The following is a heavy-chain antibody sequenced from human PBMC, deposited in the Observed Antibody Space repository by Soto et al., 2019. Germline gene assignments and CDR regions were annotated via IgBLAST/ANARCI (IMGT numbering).Heavy chain of an antibody. Sequence: GGSLRLSCAASGFTFSSYAMSWVRQAPGKGLEWVSAISGSGGSTYYPGSVKGRFTISRDNSKNTLYLPMNSLRAEDTAVYYCAKVIGCSSTSCPAGAFDIWGQGTMVTVSS. CDR2: ISGSGGST. D-gene: IGHD2-2*01. J-gene: IGHJ3*02. CDR3: AKVIGCSSTSCPAGAFDI. CDR1: GFTFSSYA. V-gene: IGHV3-23*01.